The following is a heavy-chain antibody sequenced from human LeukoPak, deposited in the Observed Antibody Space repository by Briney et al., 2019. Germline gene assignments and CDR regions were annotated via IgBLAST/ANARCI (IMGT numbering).Heavy chain of an antibody. D-gene: IGHD6-13*01. Sequence: SETLSLTCTVSGGSISSSSYYWGWIRQPPGKGLEWIGSIYYSGSTYYNPSLKSRVTISVDTSKNQFSLKLSSVTAADTAVYYCASLSIAAVHMLKSFDIWGQGTMVTVSS. J-gene: IGHJ3*02. CDR3: ASLSIAAVHMLKSFDI. V-gene: IGHV4-39*07. CDR2: IYYSGST. CDR1: GGSISSSSYY.